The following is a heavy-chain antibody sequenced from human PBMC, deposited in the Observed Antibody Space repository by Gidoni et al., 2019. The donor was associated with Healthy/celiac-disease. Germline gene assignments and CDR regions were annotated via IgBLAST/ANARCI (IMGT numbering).Heavy chain of an antibody. CDR3: ASSGGSFRIEDYYYYGMDV. J-gene: IGHJ6*02. CDR2: ISSSSSYR. V-gene: IGHV3-21*01. CDR1: GFTFSSYS. Sequence: EVQLVESGGGLVKPGGSLRLSCAASGFTFSSYSINWVRQAPGKGLDWVSSISSSSSYRYYAGSVKGRFTSSRDNAKNSQYLKMNSLRAEDTAVYYGASSGGSFRIEDYYYYGMDVWGQGTTVTVSS. D-gene: IGHD2-15*01.